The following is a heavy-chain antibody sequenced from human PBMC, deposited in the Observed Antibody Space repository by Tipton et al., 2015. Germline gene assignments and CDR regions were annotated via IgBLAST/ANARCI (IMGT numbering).Heavy chain of an antibody. V-gene: IGHV4-59*01. J-gene: IGHJ4*02. CDR1: GGSIDSYY. D-gene: IGHD3-22*01. CDR2: IDFRGST. CDR3: ARDAWAGDSRGFYYIY. Sequence: TLSLTCTVSGGSIDSYYWSWIRQPPGKRLEWIGYIDFRGSTEYNPSVKSRVSISVDRSMNQFSLRLNSVTAADTAVYFCARDAWAGDSRGFYYIYWGQGTLVRVSS.